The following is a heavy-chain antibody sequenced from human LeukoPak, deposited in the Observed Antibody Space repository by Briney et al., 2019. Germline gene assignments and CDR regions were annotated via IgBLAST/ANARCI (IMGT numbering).Heavy chain of an antibody. CDR1: GYTFTGYY. CDR2: INPNSGGT. CDR3: ARDRGDGYSNFDY. D-gene: IGHD5-24*01. V-gene: IGHV1-2*02. J-gene: IGHJ4*02. Sequence: ASVKVTCKASGYTFTGYYMHWVRQAPGQGLEWMGWINPNSGGTNYAQKFQGRVTMTRDTSISTAYMELSRLRSDDTAVYYCARDRGDGYSNFDYWGQGTLVTVSS.